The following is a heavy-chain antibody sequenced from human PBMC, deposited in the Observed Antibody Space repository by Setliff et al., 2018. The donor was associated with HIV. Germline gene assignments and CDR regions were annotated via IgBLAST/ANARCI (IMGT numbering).Heavy chain of an antibody. D-gene: IGHD6-19*01. CDR1: GGTFSSYG. J-gene: IGHJ6*03. Sequence: VKVSCKASGGTFSSYGISWVRQAPGQGLEWMGGIIPIFGTANYAQKFQGRVTITADESTSTADMELSSLRSEDTAVYYFARGESIAVAYYHYYYMDVWGKGTTVTVSS. CDR3: ARGESIAVAYYHYYYMDV. V-gene: IGHV1-69*01. CDR2: IIPIFGTA.